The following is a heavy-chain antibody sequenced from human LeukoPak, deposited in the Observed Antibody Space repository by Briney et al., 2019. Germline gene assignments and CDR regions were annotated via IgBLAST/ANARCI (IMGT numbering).Heavy chain of an antibody. CDR2: ISSSSSYI. J-gene: IGHJ5*02. CDR3: ARDSTHPYSSGHNWFDP. V-gene: IGHV3-21*01. CDR1: GFTFSSYS. Sequence: GGSLRLSCAASGFTFSSYSTNWVRQAPGKGLEWVSSISSSSSYIYYADSVKGRFTISRDNAGNSLYLQMNSLRAEDTAVYYCARDSTHPYSSGHNWFDPWGQGTLVTVSS. D-gene: IGHD6-19*01.